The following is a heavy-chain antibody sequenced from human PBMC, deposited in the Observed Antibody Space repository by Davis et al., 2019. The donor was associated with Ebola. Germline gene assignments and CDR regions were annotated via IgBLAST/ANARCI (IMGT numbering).Heavy chain of an antibody. D-gene: IGHD4-17*01. J-gene: IGHJ3*01. CDR1: GFTFSSYA. V-gene: IGHV3-21*01. CDR2: ISISSTYI. Sequence: GESLKISCAASGFTFSSYAMSWVRQAPGKGLEWVSSISISSTYIYYADSVKGRFTISRDNAKNSLYLQMNSLRAEDTAVYYCARDFLTTVTARWGQGTMVTVSS. CDR3: ARDFLTTVTAR.